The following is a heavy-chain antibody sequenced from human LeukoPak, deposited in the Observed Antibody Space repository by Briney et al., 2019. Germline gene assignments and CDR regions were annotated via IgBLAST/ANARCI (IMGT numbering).Heavy chain of an antibody. V-gene: IGHV4-34*01. D-gene: IGHD6-13*01. CDR2: INHSGST. Sequence: SETLSLTCTVSGGSISSYYWSWIRQPPGKGLEWIGEINHSGSTNYNPSLKSRVTISVDKSKNQFPLKLSSVTAADTAVYYCATIMAAAGITFDYWGQGTLVTVSS. J-gene: IGHJ4*02. CDR1: GGSISSYY. CDR3: ATIMAAAGITFDY.